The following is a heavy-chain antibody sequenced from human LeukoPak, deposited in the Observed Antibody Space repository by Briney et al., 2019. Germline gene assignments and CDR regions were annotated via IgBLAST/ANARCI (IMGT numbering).Heavy chain of an antibody. CDR2: ISGSGSST. D-gene: IGHD3-22*01. Sequence: GGSLRLSCAASGFTFSSYSMSWVRQAPGKGLEWVAVISGSGSSTYYADSVKGRFTIYRDNSKNTLYLQMNSLRAEDTDVYYCAKDPIYDSSGYQYYFDYWGQGTLVTVSS. V-gene: IGHV3-23*01. CDR1: GFTFSSYS. J-gene: IGHJ4*02. CDR3: AKDPIYDSSGYQYYFDY.